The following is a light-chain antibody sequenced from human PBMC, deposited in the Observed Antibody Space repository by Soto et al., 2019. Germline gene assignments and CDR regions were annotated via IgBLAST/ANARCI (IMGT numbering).Light chain of an antibody. Sequence: DVVMTQSPLSLPVTLGQPASISCRANQSLVHSDGIAYFSWFQQRPGRSPRRLIYKVSNRDSGVPARCSGSGAGTDFALKISRVEAEDVGVYYCMQGTPWPITFGQGTRLEIK. CDR2: KVS. CDR3: MQGTPWPIT. J-gene: IGKJ5*01. V-gene: IGKV2-30*02. CDR1: QSLVHSDGIAY.